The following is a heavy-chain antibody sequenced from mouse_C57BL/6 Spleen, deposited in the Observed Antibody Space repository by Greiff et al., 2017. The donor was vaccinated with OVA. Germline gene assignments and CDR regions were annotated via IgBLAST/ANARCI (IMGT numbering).Heavy chain of an antibody. Sequence: EVQLQQSGPELVKPGASVKMSCKASGYTFTDYNMHWVKQSHGKSLEWIGYINPNNGGTSYNQKFKGKATLTVNKSSSTSYMVLRSLTSEDSAVYYCARTEDDDGSSYYWYFDVWGTGTTVTVSS. V-gene: IGHV1-22*01. D-gene: IGHD1-1*01. CDR2: INPNNGGT. CDR3: ARTEDDDGSSYYWYFDV. J-gene: IGHJ1*03. CDR1: GYTFTDYN.